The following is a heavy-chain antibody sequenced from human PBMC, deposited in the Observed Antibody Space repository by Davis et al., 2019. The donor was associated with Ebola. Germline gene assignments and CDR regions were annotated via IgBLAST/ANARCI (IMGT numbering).Heavy chain of an antibody. Sequence: GESLKISCKGSGYSFTSYWIGWVRQMPGKGLEWMGIIYPGDSDTRYSPSFQGQVTISADKSINTAYLQWSSLKASDTATYYCARHPLGVVAATGYGMDVWGQGTTVTVSS. CDR3: ARHPLGVVAATGYGMDV. V-gene: IGHV5-51*01. J-gene: IGHJ6*02. D-gene: IGHD2-15*01. CDR1: GYSFTSYW. CDR2: IYPGDSDT.